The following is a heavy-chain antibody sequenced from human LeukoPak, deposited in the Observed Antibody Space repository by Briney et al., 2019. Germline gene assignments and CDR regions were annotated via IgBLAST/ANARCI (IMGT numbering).Heavy chain of an antibody. CDR1: GFTFSSYW. CDR3: ARSSSGSGSYRVDY. J-gene: IGHJ4*02. CDR2: IKQDGSEK. Sequence: GSLRLSCAASGFTFSSYWMSWVRQAPGKGLEWVANIKQDGSEKYYVDSVKGRFTISRDNAKNSLYLQMNSLRAEDTAVYYCARSSSGSGSYRVDYWGQGTLVTVSS. D-gene: IGHD3-10*01. V-gene: IGHV3-7*04.